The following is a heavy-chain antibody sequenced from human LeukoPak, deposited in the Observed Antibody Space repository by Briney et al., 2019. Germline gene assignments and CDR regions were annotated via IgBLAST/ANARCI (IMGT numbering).Heavy chain of an antibody. CDR2: INHSGST. V-gene: IGHV4-34*01. D-gene: IGHD1-14*01. CDR1: GGSFSGYY. CDR3: ARVGPWVNPDYYYYYMDV. Sequence: KPSETLSLTCAVYGGSFSGYYWSWIRQPPGKGLEWIGEINHSGSTNYNPSLKSRVTISVDTSKNQFSLRLRSVTAEDTAVYYCARVGPWVNPDYYYYYMDVWGKGTTVTVPS. J-gene: IGHJ6*03.